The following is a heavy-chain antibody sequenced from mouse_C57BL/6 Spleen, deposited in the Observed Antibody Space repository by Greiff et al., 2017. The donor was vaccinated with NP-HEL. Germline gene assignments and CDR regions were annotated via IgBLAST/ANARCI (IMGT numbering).Heavy chain of an antibody. CDR1: GFTFTDYY. D-gene: IGHD2-5*01. CDR2: IRNKANGYTT. Sequence: EVKLVESGGGLVQPGGSLSLSCAASGFTFTDYYMSWVRQPPGKALEWLGFIRNKANGYTTEYSASVKGRFTISRDNSQSILYLQMNALRAEDSATYYCARYNGYSNYVNYYAMDYWGQGTSVTVSS. V-gene: IGHV7-3*01. CDR3: ARYNGYSNYVNYYAMDY. J-gene: IGHJ4*01.